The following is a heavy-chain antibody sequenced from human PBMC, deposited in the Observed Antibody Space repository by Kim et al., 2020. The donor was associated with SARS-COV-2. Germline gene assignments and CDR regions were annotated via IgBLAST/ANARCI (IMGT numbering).Heavy chain of an antibody. CDR3: ARAGDSSGYYNGYFDY. J-gene: IGHJ4*02. D-gene: IGHD3-22*01. V-gene: IGHV1-69*01. Sequence: KFQGRVTITADESTSTAYMELSSLRSEDTAVYYCARAGDSSGYYNGYFDYWGQGTLVTVSS.